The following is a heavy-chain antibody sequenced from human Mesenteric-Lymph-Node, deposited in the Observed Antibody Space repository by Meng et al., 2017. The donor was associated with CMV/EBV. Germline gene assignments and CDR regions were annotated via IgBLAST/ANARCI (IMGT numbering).Heavy chain of an antibody. CDR2: IKCDGSEK. CDR3: ARDPGIAVAGTLDY. CDR1: GFTFSSSW. J-gene: IGHJ4*02. D-gene: IGHD6-19*01. V-gene: IGHV3-52*01. Sequence: ASGFTFSSSWMHWVCQAPEKGLEWVADIKCDGSEKYYVDSVKGRLTISRDNSKNTLYLQMNSLRAEDTAVYYCARDPGIAVAGTLDYWGQGTLVTVSS.